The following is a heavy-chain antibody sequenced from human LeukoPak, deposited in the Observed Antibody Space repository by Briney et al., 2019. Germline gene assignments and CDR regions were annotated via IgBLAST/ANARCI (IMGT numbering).Heavy chain of an antibody. D-gene: IGHD3-22*01. CDR3: ARQAPITMIEPGFDY. J-gene: IGHJ4*02. CDR1: GFTFSSYA. CDR2: ISGSGGST. V-gene: IGHV3-23*01. Sequence: GGSLRLSCAASGFTFSSYAMSWVRQAPGKGLEWVSAISGSGGSTYYADSVKGRFTISRDNAKNSLYLQMNSLRAEDTAVYYCARQAPITMIEPGFDYWGQGTLVTVSS.